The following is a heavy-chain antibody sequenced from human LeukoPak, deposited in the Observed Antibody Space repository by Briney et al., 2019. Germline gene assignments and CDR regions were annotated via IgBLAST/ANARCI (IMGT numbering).Heavy chain of an antibody. CDR2: ISPDGINK. CDR3: ARDWKESHSPYYMDI. V-gene: IGHV3-33*05. J-gene: IGHJ6*03. Sequence: GGSLRLSCAASGFTFDAFGMQWVRQAPGKGLEWLAFISPDGINKKYADSLRGRFTISRDNSEETLYLQVDDLRVEDTGVYICARDWKESHSPYYMDIWGRGTTVIVSS. CDR1: GFTFDAFG. D-gene: IGHD1-1*01.